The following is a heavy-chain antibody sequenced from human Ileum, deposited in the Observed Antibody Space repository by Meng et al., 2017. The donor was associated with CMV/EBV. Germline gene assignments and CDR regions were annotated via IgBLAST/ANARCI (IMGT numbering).Heavy chain of an antibody. CDR3: AREMGAHDY. J-gene: IGHJ4*02. CDR2: TYYRSKWYD. Sequence: QVKCQQPGPGRVTPPHTPSLTCAISGDRVSSNIAAWSWIRQSPSRGLEWLGRTYYRSKWYDDYAVSVKSRVTITPDTSKNQFSLHLNSVSPEDTAIYFCAREMGAHDYWGQGTLVTVSS. CDR1: GDRVSSNIAA. V-gene: IGHV6-1*01. D-gene: IGHD4/OR15-4a*01.